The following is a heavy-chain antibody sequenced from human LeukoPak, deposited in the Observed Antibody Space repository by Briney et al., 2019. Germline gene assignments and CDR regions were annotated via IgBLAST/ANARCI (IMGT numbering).Heavy chain of an antibody. CDR1: GYTFTSYY. V-gene: IGHV1-46*01. CDR2: INPSGGST. D-gene: IGHD3-10*01. CDR3: AWNYYGSGSPLDY. J-gene: IGHJ4*02. Sequence: ASVKVSCKASGYTFTSYYMHWVRQAPGQGLEWMGLINPSGGSTSYAQKFQGRVTMTRDTSTCTVYMELSSLRSEDTAVYYCAWNYYGSGSPLDYWGQGTLVTVSS.